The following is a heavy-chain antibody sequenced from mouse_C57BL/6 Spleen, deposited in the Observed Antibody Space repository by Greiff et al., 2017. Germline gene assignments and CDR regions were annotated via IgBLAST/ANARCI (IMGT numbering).Heavy chain of an antibody. CDR3: ARPYGNYVFAD. D-gene: IGHD2-1*01. CDR1: GFTFSDYG. CDR2: ISSGSSTI. V-gene: IGHV5-17*01. J-gene: IGHJ3*01. Sequence: EVKLVESGGGLVKPGGSLKLSCAASGFTFSDYGMHWVRQAPEKGLEWVAYISSGSSTIYYADTVKGRFTISRDNAKNTLFLQMTSLRSEDTAMYYCARPYGNYVFADWGQGTLVTVSA.